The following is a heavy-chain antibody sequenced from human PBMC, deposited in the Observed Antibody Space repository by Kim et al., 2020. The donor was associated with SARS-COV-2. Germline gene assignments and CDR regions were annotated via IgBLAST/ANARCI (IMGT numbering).Heavy chain of an antibody. CDR2: IDYSGGT. J-gene: IGHJ4*02. D-gene: IGHD2-21*02. Sequence: SETLSLTCTVSGDSMRSYHWSWIRQPPGKGLEWIGYIDYSGGTRYNPSLQSRVSISIDMSKNQFSLKVTSVTAADTAIYYCAKAGGTAGVLFDHWGQGAL. CDR1: GDSMRSYH. CDR3: AKAGGTAGVLFDH. V-gene: IGHV4-59*13.